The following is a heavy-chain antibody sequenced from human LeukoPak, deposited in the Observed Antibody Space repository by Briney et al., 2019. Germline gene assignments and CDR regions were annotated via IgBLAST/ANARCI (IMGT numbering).Heavy chain of an antibody. V-gene: IGHV4-34*01. CDR3: ARGYYGSGSHCCHMDV. D-gene: IGHD3-10*01. Sequence: PSETLSLTCAVYVGSFSGYYWSWIRQPPGKGLEWIGEINHSGSTNYNSSLRSRVTISVDTSKNQFSLKLSSVTAADTAVYYCARGYYGSGSHCCHMDVWGKGTTITVS. CDR1: VGSFSGYY. J-gene: IGHJ6*03. CDR2: INHSGST.